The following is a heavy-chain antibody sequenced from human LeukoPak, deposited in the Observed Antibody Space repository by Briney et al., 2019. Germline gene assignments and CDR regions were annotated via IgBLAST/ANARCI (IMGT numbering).Heavy chain of an antibody. Sequence: GTSVKVSCKASGFTFTSSAMQWVRQARGQRLEWIGWIVVGSGNTNYAQNFQERVTITRDMSTSTAYMELSSLRSEDTAVYYCAANTPRVVREDAFDIWGQGIMVTVSS. D-gene: IGHD2-21*01. V-gene: IGHV1-58*02. CDR3: AANTPRVVREDAFDI. J-gene: IGHJ3*02. CDR1: GFTFTSSA. CDR2: IVVGSGNT.